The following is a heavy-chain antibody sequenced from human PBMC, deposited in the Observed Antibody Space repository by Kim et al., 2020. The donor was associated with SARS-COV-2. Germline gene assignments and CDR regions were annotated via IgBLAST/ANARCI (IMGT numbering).Heavy chain of an antibody. V-gene: IGHV1-24*01. CDR1: GYTLTELS. CDR3: ATTSVVIKSHWFDP. Sequence: ASVKVSCKVSGYTLTELSMHWVRQAPGKGLEWMGGFDPEDVETIYAQQFQGRVTMTEDTSTDTAYMELSSLRSEDTAVYYCATTSVVIKSHWFDPWGQGTLVTVPS. D-gene: IGHD3-22*01. CDR2: FDPEDVET. J-gene: IGHJ5*02.